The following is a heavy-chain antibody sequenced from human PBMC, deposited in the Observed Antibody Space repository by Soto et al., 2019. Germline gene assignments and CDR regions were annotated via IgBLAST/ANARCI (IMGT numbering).Heavy chain of an antibody. V-gene: IGHV4-59*01. CDR1: GGSISSYY. D-gene: IGHD4-17*01. Sequence: PSETLSLTCTVSGGSISSYYWSWIRQPPGKGLEWIGYIYYSGSTNYNPSLKSRVTISVDTSNNQFSLRLSSVTATDTAVYYCAREVIPLTTDWYFDLWGRGTLVTVSS. CDR3: AREVIPLTTDWYFDL. CDR2: IYYSGST. J-gene: IGHJ2*01.